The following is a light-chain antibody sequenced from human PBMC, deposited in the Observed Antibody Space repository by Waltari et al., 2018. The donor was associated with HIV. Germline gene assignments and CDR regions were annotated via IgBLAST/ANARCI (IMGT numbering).Light chain of an antibody. CDR2: WAS. J-gene: IGKJ4*01. V-gene: IGKV4-1*01. CDR1: QSVLYSSKNKNY. Sequence: DIVMNQSPDSLAVSLGERATINCKSSQSVLYSSKNKNYLAWYQQKPGQPPKMLIYWASTRESGVPDRFSGSGSGTDFTLTISSLQAEDVAVYYCQQYYSTPLTFGGGTKVEIK. CDR3: QQYYSTPLT.